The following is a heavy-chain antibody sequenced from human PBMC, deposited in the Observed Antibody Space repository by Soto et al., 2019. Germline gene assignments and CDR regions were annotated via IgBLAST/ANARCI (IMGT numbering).Heavy chain of an antibody. Sequence: QLVESGGGLVQPGRSLRLSCAASGFTFQDYAMHWVRQAPGKGPEWVSGISWNGVSIGYADSAKGRFTISRDNAKNSIYLQMNSLRLEDSAFYYWAKYRSSAAYCFDFWGQGTLVTVSS. CDR2: ISWNGVSI. V-gene: IGHV3-9*01. D-gene: IGHD2-2*01. J-gene: IGHJ4*02. CDR1: GFTFQDYA. CDR3: AKYRSSAAYCFDF.